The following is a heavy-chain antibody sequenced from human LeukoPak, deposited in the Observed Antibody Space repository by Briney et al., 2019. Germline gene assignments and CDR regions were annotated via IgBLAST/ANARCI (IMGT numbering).Heavy chain of an antibody. D-gene: IGHD2-2*01. CDR1: GFTFSSYS. CDR3: AKCAPMAQLLSFWYYYYYMDV. CDR2: ISSSSYI. V-gene: IGHV3-21*04. J-gene: IGHJ6*03. Sequence: PGGSLRLSCAASGFTFSSYSMNWVRQAPGKGLEWVSSISSSSYIYYADSVKGRFTISRDNSKNTLYLQMNSLRAEDTAVYYCAKCAPMAQLLSFWYYYYYMDVWGKGTTVTISS.